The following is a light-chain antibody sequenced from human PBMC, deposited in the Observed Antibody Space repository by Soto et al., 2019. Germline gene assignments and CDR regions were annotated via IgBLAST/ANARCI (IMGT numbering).Light chain of an antibody. CDR2: DAS. CDR1: QSVRNF. V-gene: IGKV1-5*01. Sequence: DIPINQSPFSLSASVGDRGTVPCLASQSVRNFLNWYQQKPGKAPKLLIFDASILESGVPSRFSGSGSGTQFTLTISSLQPDDFATYYCQQYNSYLRTFGQGTKVDIK. CDR3: QQYNSYLRT. J-gene: IGKJ1*01.